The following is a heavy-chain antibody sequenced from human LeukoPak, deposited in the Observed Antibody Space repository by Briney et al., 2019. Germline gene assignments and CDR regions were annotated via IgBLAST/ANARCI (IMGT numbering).Heavy chain of an antibody. Sequence: SETLSLTCTVSGGSMSSYYWSWIRQPPGKGLEWIGYIYYSGSTNYNPSLKSRVTISVDTSKNQFSLKLSSVTAADTAVYYCAREARLGSGSYYLFDYWGQGTLATVSS. CDR3: AREARLGSGSYYLFDY. CDR2: IYYSGST. CDR1: GGSMSSYY. D-gene: IGHD3-10*01. J-gene: IGHJ4*02. V-gene: IGHV4-59*01.